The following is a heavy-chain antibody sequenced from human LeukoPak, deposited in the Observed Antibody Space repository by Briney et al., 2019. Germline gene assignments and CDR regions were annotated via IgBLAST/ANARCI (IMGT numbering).Heavy chain of an antibody. D-gene: IGHD2-15*01. CDR1: GFTFSSYA. Sequence: GGSLRLSCAASGFTFSSYAVSWVRQAPGKGLEWVSAISGSGGSTYYADSVKGRFTISRDNSKNTLYLQMNSLRAEDTAVYYCAKDIAVVVAATGTFDYWGQGTLVTVSS. CDR2: ISGSGGST. CDR3: AKDIAVVVAATGTFDY. J-gene: IGHJ4*02. V-gene: IGHV3-23*01.